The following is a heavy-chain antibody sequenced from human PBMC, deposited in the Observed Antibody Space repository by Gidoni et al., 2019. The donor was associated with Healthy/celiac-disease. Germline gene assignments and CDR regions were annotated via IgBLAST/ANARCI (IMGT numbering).Heavy chain of an antibody. CDR2: ISSSSSYI. V-gene: IGHV3-21*01. CDR1: GFTFSSYS. Sequence: EVQLVESGGGLVKPGGSLSLSCAASGFTFSSYSMHWVRQAPGKGLEWFSSISSSSSYIYYADSVKGRFTISRDNAKNSLYLQMNSLRAEDTAVYYCARDLNYGDYVGYYYYGMDVWGQGTTVTVSS. CDR3: ARDLNYGDYVGYYYYGMDV. D-gene: IGHD4-17*01. J-gene: IGHJ6*02.